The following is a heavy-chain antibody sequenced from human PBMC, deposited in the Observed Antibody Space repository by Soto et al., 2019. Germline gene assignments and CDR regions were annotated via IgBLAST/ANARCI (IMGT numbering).Heavy chain of an antibody. Sequence: EVQLVESGGGLVQPGGSLRLSCAASGFTFSTFWMTWVRQVPGKGLEWVAKIKEDGSEELYVDPVKGRFTISRDNAEKSLALQMNSLRAEDTAVYYCARDTYRGGEFDFWGQGTLVTVSS. J-gene: IGHJ4*02. D-gene: IGHD3-16*01. CDR2: IKEDGSEE. CDR3: ARDTYRGGEFDF. CDR1: GFTFSTFW. V-gene: IGHV3-7*01.